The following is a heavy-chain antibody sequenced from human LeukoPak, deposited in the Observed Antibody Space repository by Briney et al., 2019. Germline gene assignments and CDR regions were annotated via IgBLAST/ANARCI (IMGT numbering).Heavy chain of an antibody. CDR3: ARGGYYYLDV. CDR2: IFYNGNT. Sequence: PSETLSLTCTVSDGSMSPYYWSWIRQSPGKELEWIAYIFYNGNTKYNPSLWSRVTISIDTSRNQFFLNLNSVTAADTAVYYCARGGYYYLDVWGKGTTVTVSS. J-gene: IGHJ6*03. CDR1: DGSMSPYY. V-gene: IGHV4-59*01.